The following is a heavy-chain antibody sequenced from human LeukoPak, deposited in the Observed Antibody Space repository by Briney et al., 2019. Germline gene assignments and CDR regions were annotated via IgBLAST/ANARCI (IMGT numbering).Heavy chain of an antibody. CDR3: ARGYCSGGSCYFWTFDI. Sequence: GGSLRLSCAASGFTFSRYSMNWVRQAPGKGLEWVSSISSSSSYIYYADSVKGRFTISRDNAKNSLYLQMNSLRAEDTAVYYCARGYCSGGSCYFWTFDIWGQGTMVTVSS. V-gene: IGHV3-21*01. CDR1: GFTFSRYS. CDR2: ISSSSSYI. D-gene: IGHD2-15*01. J-gene: IGHJ3*02.